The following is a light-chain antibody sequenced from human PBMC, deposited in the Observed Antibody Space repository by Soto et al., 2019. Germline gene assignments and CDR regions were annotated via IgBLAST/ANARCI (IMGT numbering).Light chain of an antibody. J-gene: IGKJ2*01. V-gene: IGKV3-20*01. CDR3: QQYGSSPLST. Sequence: EIVLTQSPGALSLSPGERATLSCRASLSGSSSYLAWYQQKPGQAPRLLIYGASSRATGIPDRFSGSGSGTDFTLPISRLYPEDCAVYYWQQYGSSPLSTFGQGTKLELK. CDR2: GAS. CDR1: LSGSSSY.